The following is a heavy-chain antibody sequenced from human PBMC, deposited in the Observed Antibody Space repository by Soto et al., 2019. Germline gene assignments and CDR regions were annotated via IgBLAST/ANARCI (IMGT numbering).Heavy chain of an antibody. CDR3: AKEDRPSSWWLVRVYYYYGMDV. CDR1: GFTFSSYG. D-gene: IGHD6-19*01. CDR2: ISYDGSNK. J-gene: IGHJ6*02. V-gene: IGHV3-30*18. Sequence: PGGSLRLSCAASGFTFSSYGMHWVRQAPGKGLEWVAVISYDGSNKYYADSVKGRFTISRDNSKNTLYLQMNSLRAEDTAVYYCAKEDRPSSWWLVRVYYYYGMDVWGQGTTVTVSS.